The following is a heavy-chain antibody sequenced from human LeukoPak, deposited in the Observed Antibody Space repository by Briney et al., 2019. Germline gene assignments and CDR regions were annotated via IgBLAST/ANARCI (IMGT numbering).Heavy chain of an antibody. CDR2: IRGSGGST. V-gene: IGHV3-23*01. CDR1: GFTFSSYA. Sequence: GGSLRLSCAASGFTFSSYAMSWARQAPGKGLECVSGIRGSGGSTYYADSVKGRFTISRDNSKNTLYLQMNSLRAEDTAVYYCAKDDNGGIREDWFDPWGQGTLVTVSS. CDR3: AKDDNGGIREDWFDP. D-gene: IGHD4-23*01. J-gene: IGHJ5*02.